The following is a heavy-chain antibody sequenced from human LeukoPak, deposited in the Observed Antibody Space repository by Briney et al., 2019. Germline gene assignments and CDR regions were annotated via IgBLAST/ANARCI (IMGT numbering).Heavy chain of an antibody. V-gene: IGHV3-9*01. CDR3: AKATAITMIVVVITRLFDY. Sequence: PGGSLRLSCAASGFTLDDYAMHWVRQAPGKGLEWVSGISWNSGSIGYADSVKGRFTISRDNAKNSLYLQMNSLRAEDTALYYCAKATAITMIVVVITRLFDYWGQGTLVTVSS. CDR1: GFTLDDYA. J-gene: IGHJ4*02. D-gene: IGHD3-22*01. CDR2: ISWNSGSI.